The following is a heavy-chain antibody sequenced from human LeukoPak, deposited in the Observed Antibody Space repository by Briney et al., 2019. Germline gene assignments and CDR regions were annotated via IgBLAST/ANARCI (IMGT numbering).Heavy chain of an antibody. V-gene: IGHV1-2*02. J-gene: IGHJ6*02. Sequence: ASVKVSCKASGYTFTGYYMHWVRQAPGQGLEWMGWINPNSGGTNYAQKFQGRVTMTRDTSISTAYMELSRLRSDDTAVYYCASRYCSSTSCYGGYYYYGMDVWGQGTTVTVSS. CDR1: GYTFTGYY. CDR2: INPNSGGT. CDR3: ASRYCSSTSCYGGYYYYGMDV. D-gene: IGHD2-2*01.